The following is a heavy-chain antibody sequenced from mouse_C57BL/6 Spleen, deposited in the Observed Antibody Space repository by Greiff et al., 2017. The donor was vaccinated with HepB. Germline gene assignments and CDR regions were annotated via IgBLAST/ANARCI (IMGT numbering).Heavy chain of an antibody. V-gene: IGHV1-82*01. CDR3: ALYDGYYVGYYAMDY. CDR1: GYAFSSSW. CDR2: IYPGDGDT. J-gene: IGHJ4*01. D-gene: IGHD2-3*01. Sequence: QVQLQQSGPELVKPGASVKISCKASGYAFSSSWMNWVKQRPGKGLEWIGRIYPGDGDTNYNGKFKGKATLTADKSSSTAYMQLSSLTSEDSAVYFCALYDGYYVGYYAMDYWGQGTSVTVSS.